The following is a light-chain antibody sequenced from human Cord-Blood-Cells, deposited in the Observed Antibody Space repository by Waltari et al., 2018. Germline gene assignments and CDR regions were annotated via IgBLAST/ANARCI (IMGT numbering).Light chain of an antibody. CDR2: GNS. CDR3: QSYDSSLSGVV. CDR1: SSNIGAGYD. V-gene: IGLV1-40*01. J-gene: IGLJ2*01. Sequence: QSVLTQPPSVSGAPGQRVTISCTGSSSNIGAGYDVHWYQQLPGTAPKLLIYGNSSRPSGVPDRFCGSKSGTSASLAITGLQAEDEADYYCQSYDSSLSGVVFGGGTKLTVL.